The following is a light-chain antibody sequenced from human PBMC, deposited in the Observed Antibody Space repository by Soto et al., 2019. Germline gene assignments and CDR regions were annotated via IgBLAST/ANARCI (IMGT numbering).Light chain of an antibody. V-gene: IGLV1-40*01. J-gene: IGLJ1*01. CDR1: SSNIGAGYD. CDR2: GNS. Sequence: QSVLTQPPSVSGAPGQRVTISCTGSSSNIGAGYDVHWYQQLPGTAPKLLIYGNSNRPSGVPDRFSFSKSGTSAYLAITGLQAEDEADYYCQSYASSLSGYVFGTGTKLTVL. CDR3: QSYASSLSGYV.